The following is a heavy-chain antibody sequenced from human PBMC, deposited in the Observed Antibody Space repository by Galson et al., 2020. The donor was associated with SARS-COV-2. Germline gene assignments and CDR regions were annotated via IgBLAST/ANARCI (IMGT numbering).Heavy chain of an antibody. V-gene: IGHV4-59*02. J-gene: IGHJ1*01. CDR3: ARASSVAAPGRYFQH. D-gene: IGHD6-13*01. Sequence: TLSLTCTVSGGSVSGSYWSWIRQPPGKGLEWIGYIFYRGSTNYNPSLKSRVTISVDTSKNQFSLKLSSVTAADTAVYYCARASSVAAPGRYFQHWGQGTLVTVSS. CDR2: IFYRGST. CDR1: GGSVSGSY.